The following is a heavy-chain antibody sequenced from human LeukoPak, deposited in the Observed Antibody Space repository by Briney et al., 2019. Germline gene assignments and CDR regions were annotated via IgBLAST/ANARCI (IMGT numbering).Heavy chain of an antibody. V-gene: IGHV4-34*01. CDR1: GGSFSGYY. CDR2: IDHSGST. D-gene: IGHD6-19*01. CDR3: ARGSRIAVAEYYFDY. Sequence: SETLPLTCAVYGGSFSGYYWSWIRQPPGKGPEWIGEIDHSGSTNYNPSLKSRVTISVDTSKNQFSLKLSSVTAADTAVYYCARGSRIAVAEYYFDYWGQGTLVTVSS. J-gene: IGHJ4*02.